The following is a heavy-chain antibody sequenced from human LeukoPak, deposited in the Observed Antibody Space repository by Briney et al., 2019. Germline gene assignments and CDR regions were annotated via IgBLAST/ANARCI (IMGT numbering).Heavy chain of an antibody. J-gene: IGHJ4*02. V-gene: IGHV3-23*01. D-gene: IGHD6-13*01. CDR3: AKHSSRTFNPNPEVDY. Sequence: AGSLRLSCAAAGFTFSSYAMSWVRQAPGKGLEWVSTISGSGGSTYYADSVKGRFTISRDNSKNKLYLQMNSLRAEDKAVYYCAKHSSRTFNPNPEVDYWGQGTLVTVSS. CDR2: ISGSGGST. CDR1: GFTFSSYA.